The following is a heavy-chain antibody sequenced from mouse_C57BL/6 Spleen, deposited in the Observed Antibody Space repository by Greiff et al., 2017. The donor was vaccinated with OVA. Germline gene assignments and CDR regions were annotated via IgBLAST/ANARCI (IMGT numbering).Heavy chain of an antibody. Sequence: VQLQQPGAELVMPGASVKLSCKASGYTFTSYWMHWVKQRPGQGLEWIGEIDPSDSYTNYNQKFKGKSTLTVDKSSCTAYMQLSSLTSEDSAVYYCAREPNSSWNYFDYWGQGTTLTVSS. CDR3: AREPNSSWNYFDY. CDR2: IDPSDSYT. D-gene: IGHD3-2*02. J-gene: IGHJ2*01. CDR1: GYTFTSYW. V-gene: IGHV1-69*01.